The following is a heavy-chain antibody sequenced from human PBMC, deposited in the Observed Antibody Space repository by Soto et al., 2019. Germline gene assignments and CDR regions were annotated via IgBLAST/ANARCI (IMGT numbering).Heavy chain of an antibody. J-gene: IGHJ4*02. D-gene: IGHD5-12*01. CDR1: GGSINTFY. CDR2: IFSSGST. V-gene: IGHV4-4*07. CDR3: AREGSYSAYNFAHGIQLWSFDF. Sequence: SETLSLTCTVSGGSINTFYWSWVRQPAGKGLEWIGRIFSSGSTSFNPSLESRVAMSVDTSKNHFSLNLSSVTAADMAVYYCAREGSYSAYNFAHGIQLWSFDFWGQGALVTISS.